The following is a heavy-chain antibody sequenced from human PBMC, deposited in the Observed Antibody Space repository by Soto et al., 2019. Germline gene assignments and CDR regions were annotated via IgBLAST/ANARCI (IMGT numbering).Heavy chain of an antibody. CDR2: ISYDGSNK. CDR3: ARDSRPYSYGPNWFDP. CDR1: GFTFSSYA. Sequence: GGSLRLACAASGFTFSSYAMHWVRQAPGKGLEWVAVISYDGSNKYYADSVKGRFTISRDNSKNTLYLQMNSLRAEDTAVYYCARDSRPYSYGPNWFDPWGQGTLVTVSS. V-gene: IGHV3-30-3*01. D-gene: IGHD5-18*01. J-gene: IGHJ5*02.